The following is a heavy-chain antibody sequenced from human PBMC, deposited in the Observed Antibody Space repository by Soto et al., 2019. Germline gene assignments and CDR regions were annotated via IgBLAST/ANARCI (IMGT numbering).Heavy chain of an antibody. J-gene: IGHJ4*02. CDR3: AREEASGGYYDY. D-gene: IGHD2-15*01. CDR2: IYYSGST. Sequence: PSETLSLTCTVSGASISSGGYYWSWIRQHPGKGLEWIGYIYYSGSTYYKPSLKSRVTISVDTSKNQFSLKLSSVTAADTAVYYCAREEASGGYYDYWGQGTLVTVSS. V-gene: IGHV4-31*03. CDR1: GASISSGGYY.